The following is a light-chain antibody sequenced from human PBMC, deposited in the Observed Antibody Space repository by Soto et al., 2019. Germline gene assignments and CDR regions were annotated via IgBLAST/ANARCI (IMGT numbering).Light chain of an antibody. CDR1: QDSNTF. CDR2: ATS. J-gene: IGKJ3*01. CDR3: KQSDNLTAFT. Sequence: DIQVTQSPPSLSASVGDRVTVTCQASQDSNTFLNWFQQRPGEDPKLLIYATSNLEPGVPSRFSGRQAWTDFILSISSLQSEDVGTYYCKQSDNLTAFTFGLGTIVTI. V-gene: IGKV1-33*01.